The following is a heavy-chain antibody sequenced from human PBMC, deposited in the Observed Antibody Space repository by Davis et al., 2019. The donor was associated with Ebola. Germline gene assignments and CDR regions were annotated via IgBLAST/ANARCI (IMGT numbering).Heavy chain of an antibody. CDR3: ARPLRGGYYDNSGYYHALAAFDI. CDR2: INPYSGGT. CDR1: GYTFTGYY. D-gene: IGHD3-22*01. Sequence: ASVKVSCKASGYTFTGYYMHWVRQAPGQGLEWMGRINPYSGGTNYAQKFQGRVTMTRDTSISTAYMELSRLTSDDTAVYYCARPLRGGYYDNSGYYHALAAFDIWGQGTMVTVSS. V-gene: IGHV1-2*06. J-gene: IGHJ3*02.